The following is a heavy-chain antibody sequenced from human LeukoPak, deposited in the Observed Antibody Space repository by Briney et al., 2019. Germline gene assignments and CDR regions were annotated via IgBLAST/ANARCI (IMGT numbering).Heavy chain of an antibody. CDR1: GYTFTSYA. J-gene: IGHJ4*02. V-gene: IGHV1-3*01. D-gene: IGHD3-22*01. Sequence: VASVKVSCKASGYTFTSYAMHWVRQAPGQRLEWMGWINAGNGNTKYSQKFQGRVTITRDTSASTAYMELSSLRSEDTAVYYCARASVATLRYDSSGYTSFGYWGQGTLVTVSS. CDR2: INAGNGNT. CDR3: ARASVATLRYDSSGYTSFGY.